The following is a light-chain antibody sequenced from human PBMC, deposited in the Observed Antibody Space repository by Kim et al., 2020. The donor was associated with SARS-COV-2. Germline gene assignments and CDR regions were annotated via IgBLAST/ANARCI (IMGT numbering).Light chain of an antibody. Sequence: NFMLTQPHSVSESPGKTVTVSCTRSSGNIATYYVQWYQQRPGSAPTNVIYEDNQRASGVPHRFSGSIDTSSNSASLTISGLEPEDEADYFCQSSDSSTHVFGTGTKVTV. CDR3: QSSDSSTHV. CDR2: EDN. J-gene: IGLJ1*01. V-gene: IGLV6-57*04. CDR1: SGNIATYY.